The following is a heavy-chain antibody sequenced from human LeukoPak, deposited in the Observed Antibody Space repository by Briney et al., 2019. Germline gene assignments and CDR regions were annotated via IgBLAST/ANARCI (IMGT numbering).Heavy chain of an antibody. J-gene: IGHJ4*02. V-gene: IGHV4-34*01. CDR1: GGSFSGYY. D-gene: IGHD3-22*01. CDR3: ARGDSSVVANDY. Sequence: SETLSLTCAVYGGSFSGYYWSWIRQPRGKGLEWIGEINHSGSTNYNPSLKSRVTISVDTSKNQFSLKLSSVTAADTAVYYCARGDSSVVANDYWGQGTLVTVSS. CDR2: INHSGST.